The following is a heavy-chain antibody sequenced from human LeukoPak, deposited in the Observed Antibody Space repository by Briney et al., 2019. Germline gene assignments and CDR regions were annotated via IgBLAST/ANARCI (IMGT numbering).Heavy chain of an antibody. CDR3: ARVRRTGLLEWLF. Sequence: GASVKVSCKASGYTLTSYDINWVRQAPGQGLEWMGWINPNSSDTKYAQMFQGRVTMTRDTSTSTAYMELNGLRSDDTAVYYCARVRRTGLLEWLFWGQGTLVTVSS. J-gene: IGHJ4*02. V-gene: IGHV1-2*02. CDR2: INPNSSDT. CDR1: GYTLTSYD. D-gene: IGHD3-3*01.